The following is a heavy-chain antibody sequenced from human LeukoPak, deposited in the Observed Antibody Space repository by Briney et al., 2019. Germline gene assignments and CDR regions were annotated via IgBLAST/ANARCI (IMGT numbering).Heavy chain of an antibody. Sequence: SETLSLTCTVSGGSISSYYWGWIRQPPGKGLEWIGSIYHSGSTYYNPSLKSRVTISVDTSKNQFSLKLSSVTAADTAVYYCARALTEYYDFWSGSTWGYFDYWGQGTLVTVSS. CDR3: ARALTEYYDFWSGSTWGYFDY. D-gene: IGHD3-3*01. CDR2: IYHSGST. V-gene: IGHV4-38-2*02. CDR1: GGSISSYY. J-gene: IGHJ4*02.